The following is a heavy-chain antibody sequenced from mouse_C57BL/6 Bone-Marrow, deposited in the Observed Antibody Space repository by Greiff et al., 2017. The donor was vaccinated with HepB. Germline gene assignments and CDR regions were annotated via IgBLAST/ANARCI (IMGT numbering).Heavy chain of an antibody. J-gene: IGHJ2*01. V-gene: IGHV5-6*02. D-gene: IGHD1-1*01. CDR3: ARHRSITTVVYFDY. Sequence: EVKLEESGGDLVKPGGSLKLSCAASGFTFSSYGMSWVRQTPDKRLEWVATISSGGSYTYYPDSVKGRFTIYRDNAKNTLYLQMSSLKSEDTAMYYCARHRSITTVVYFDYWGQGTTLTVSS. CDR2: ISSGGSYT. CDR1: GFTFSSYG.